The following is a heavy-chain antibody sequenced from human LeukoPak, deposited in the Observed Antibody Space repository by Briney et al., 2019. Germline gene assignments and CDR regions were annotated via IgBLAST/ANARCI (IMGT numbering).Heavy chain of an antibody. CDR3: ASYDFWSGYSTDY. CDR2: ISGSGGST. Sequence: GGSLRLSCAASGFTFSSYAMSWVRQAPGKGLEWVSAISGSGGSTYYADSVKGRFTISRDNSKNTLYPQMNSLRAEDTAVYYCASYDFWSGYSTDYWGQGTLVTVSS. D-gene: IGHD3-3*01. CDR1: GFTFSSYA. J-gene: IGHJ4*02. V-gene: IGHV3-23*01.